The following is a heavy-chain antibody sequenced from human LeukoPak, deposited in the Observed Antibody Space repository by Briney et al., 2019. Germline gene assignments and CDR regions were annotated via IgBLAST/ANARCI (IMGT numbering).Heavy chain of an antibody. CDR2: INPSGGST. CDR3: TKKRLNRLGFYYGIDV. Sequence: ASVKVSCKASGYTFTNYYIHWVRQAPGQGLEWMGIINPSGGSTSYAQKFQGRVTMTRDTSTSTVYMELSSLRAEDTAIYYCTKKRLNRLGFYYGIDVWGQGTTVTVSS. J-gene: IGHJ6*02. V-gene: IGHV1-46*01. CDR1: GYTFTNYY. D-gene: IGHD4-17*01.